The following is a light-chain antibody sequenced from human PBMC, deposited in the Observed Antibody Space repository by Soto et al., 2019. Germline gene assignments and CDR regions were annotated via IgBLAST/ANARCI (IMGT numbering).Light chain of an antibody. Sequence: EMVLTQSPGTLSLSPGERATLSCRASRSVFTFLAWYQHRPALAPRLLISEASNRAAGIPARFSGSGSGTDCTLNISGLEPEDFAVYYCQHSHNWPRTFGQGTRVEIK. CDR2: EAS. CDR3: QHSHNWPRT. V-gene: IGKV3-11*01. CDR1: RSVFTF. J-gene: IGKJ1*01.